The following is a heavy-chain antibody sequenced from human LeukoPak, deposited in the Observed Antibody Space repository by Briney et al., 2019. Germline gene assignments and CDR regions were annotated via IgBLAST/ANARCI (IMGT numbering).Heavy chain of an antibody. CDR2: INHSGST. V-gene: IGHV4-34*01. CDR1: GGSFSGYY. Sequence: SETLSLTCAVYGGSFSGYYWSWIRQPPGKGLEWIGEINHSGSTNYNPSLKSRVTISVDTSKNRFSLKLSSVTAADTAVYYCAGLAGYYDSSGYRFDYWGQGTLVTVSS. CDR3: AGLAGYYDSSGYRFDY. D-gene: IGHD3-22*01. J-gene: IGHJ4*02.